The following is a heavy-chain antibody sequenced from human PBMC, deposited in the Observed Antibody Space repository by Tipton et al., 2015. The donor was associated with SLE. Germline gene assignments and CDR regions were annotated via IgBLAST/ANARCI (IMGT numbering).Heavy chain of an antibody. V-gene: IGHV3-66*02. Sequence: SLRLSCAASEFSVTNNYMSWVRQAPGKGLEWVSVLYSGGGTYYADSVKGRFTISRDNSKNILYLQMNSLRADDTAVYFCAKSLCSGGNCYCPYYFDFWGQGTLVTVSS. CDR1: EFSVTNNY. J-gene: IGHJ4*02. CDR2: LYSGGGT. CDR3: AKSLCSGGNCYCPYYFDF. D-gene: IGHD2-15*01.